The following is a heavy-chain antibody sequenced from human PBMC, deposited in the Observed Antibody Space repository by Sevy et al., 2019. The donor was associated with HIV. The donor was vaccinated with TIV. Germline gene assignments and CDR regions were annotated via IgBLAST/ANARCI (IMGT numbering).Heavy chain of an antibody. CDR1: GFTFSSYS. CDR3: ARGGFNSGYDYVGLS. J-gene: IGHJ4*02. V-gene: IGHV3-21*01. D-gene: IGHD5-12*01. Sequence: GGSLRLSCAASGFTFSSYSMNWVRQAPGKGLEWVSSISSSSSYIYYADSVKGRFTISRDNAKNSLYLQMNSLRAEDMAVYYCARGGFNSGYDYVGLSWGQGTLVTVSS. CDR2: ISSSSSYI.